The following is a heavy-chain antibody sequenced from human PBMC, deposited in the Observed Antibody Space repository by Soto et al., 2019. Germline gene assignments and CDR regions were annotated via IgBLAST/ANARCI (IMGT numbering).Heavy chain of an antibody. CDR1: GYTFTSYG. V-gene: IGHV1-18*01. D-gene: IGHD2-15*01. CDR3: ARAPQRYCSGGSCSGNDY. CDR2: ISAYNGNT. Sequence: QVQLVQSGAEVKKPGASVKVSCKASGYTFTSYGISWVRQAPGQGLEWMGWISAYNGNTNYAQKLQGRVTMTTDTSTSTDYMELRSLRSDDTAVYYCARAPQRYCSGGSCSGNDYWGQGTLVTVSS. J-gene: IGHJ4*02.